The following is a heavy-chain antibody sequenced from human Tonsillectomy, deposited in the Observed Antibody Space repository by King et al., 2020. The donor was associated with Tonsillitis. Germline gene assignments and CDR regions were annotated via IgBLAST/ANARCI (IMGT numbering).Heavy chain of an antibody. CDR1: GFTFSSYA. V-gene: IGHV3-23*04. CDR3: AKGMAYYDFWSGPDRWFDP. D-gene: IGHD3-3*01. CDR2: MSGSGGST. Sequence: VQLVESGGGLVQPGGSLRISCAASGFTFSSYAMSWVRQAPGKGLEWVSAMSGSGGSTYYADPVKGRFTISRDNSKNTLYLQMNSLRAEDTAVYYCAKGMAYYDFWSGPDRWFDPWGQGTLVTVSS. J-gene: IGHJ5*02.